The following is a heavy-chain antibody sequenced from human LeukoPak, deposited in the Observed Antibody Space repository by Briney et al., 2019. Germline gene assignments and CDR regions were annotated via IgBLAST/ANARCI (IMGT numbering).Heavy chain of an antibody. Sequence: GGSLRLSCAASGFTFSNAWMSWVRQAPGKGPEWVGRIKRKTDGGTTDYAAPVKGRFTISRDDSKNTVYLQMNSLKTEDTAVYYCSAATVTSSGLFYFDYWGQGTLVTVSS. D-gene: IGHD4-17*01. CDR3: SAATVTSSGLFYFDY. CDR2: IKRKTDGGTT. CDR1: GFTFSNAW. J-gene: IGHJ4*02. V-gene: IGHV3-15*01.